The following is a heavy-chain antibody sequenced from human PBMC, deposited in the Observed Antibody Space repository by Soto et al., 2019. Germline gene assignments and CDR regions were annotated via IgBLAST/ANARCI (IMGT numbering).Heavy chain of an antibody. V-gene: IGHV4-39*01. J-gene: IGHJ4*02. CDR2: IYYSGST. CDR1: GGSISSSSYY. Sequence: SETLSLTXTVSGGSISSSSYYWGWIRQPPGKGLEWIGSIYYSGSTYYNPSLKSRVTISVDTSKNQFSLKLSSVTAADTAVYYCATYDYGDDGFDYWGQGTLVTVS. D-gene: IGHD4-17*01. CDR3: ATYDYGDDGFDY.